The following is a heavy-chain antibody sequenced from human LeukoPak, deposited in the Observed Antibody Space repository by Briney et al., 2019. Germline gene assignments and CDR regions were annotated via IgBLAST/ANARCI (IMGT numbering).Heavy chain of an antibody. D-gene: IGHD3-10*01. V-gene: IGHV4-59*01. CDR3: ARHYYGSGSYSLYYYYYMDV. CDR2: IYYTGST. Sequence: SETLSLTCTVSGGSISSYYWSWIRQPPGKGLEWIGYIYYTGSTNYNPSLKSRVTISVDTSKNQFSLKLSSVTAADTAVYYCARHYYGSGSYSLYYYYYMDVWGKGTTVTVSS. J-gene: IGHJ6*03. CDR1: GGSISSYY.